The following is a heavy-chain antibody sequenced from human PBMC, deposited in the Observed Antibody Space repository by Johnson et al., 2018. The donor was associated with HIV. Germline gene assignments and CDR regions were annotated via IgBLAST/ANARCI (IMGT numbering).Heavy chain of an antibody. Sequence: VQLVESGGVVVQPGGSLRLSCAASGFTFDDYTMHWVRQAPGKGLEWVSLISWDGDSTYYADSVTGRFTISRDNSKNTLYLQMNSLRAEDTAVYYCATNRGGAFDIWGQGTMVTVSS. CDR1: GFTFDDYT. CDR3: ATNRGGAFDI. J-gene: IGHJ3*02. CDR2: ISWDGDST. V-gene: IGHV3-43*01. D-gene: IGHD3-16*01.